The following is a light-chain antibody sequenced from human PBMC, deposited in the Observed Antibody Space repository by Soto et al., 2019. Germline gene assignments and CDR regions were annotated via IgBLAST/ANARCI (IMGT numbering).Light chain of an antibody. CDR2: DAS. CDR3: QQRSNWPPEIT. CDR1: QSVSSY. J-gene: IGKJ5*01. Sequence: EIVLTHSPATLSLSPWEIATLSCGASQSVSSYLAWYQQKPGQAPRLLIYDASNRATGIPARFSGSGSGTDFTLTNSSLEPEDFAVYYCQQRSNWPPEITFGHGTRLEIK. V-gene: IGKV3-11*01.